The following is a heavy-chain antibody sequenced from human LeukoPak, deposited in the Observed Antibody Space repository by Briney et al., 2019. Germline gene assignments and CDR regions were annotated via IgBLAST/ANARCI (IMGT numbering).Heavy chain of an antibody. CDR2: IYYSGSP. CDR3: ARHVSTGDYARWYFDL. J-gene: IGHJ2*01. V-gene: IGHV4-39*01. Sequence: SETLSLTCTVSGGSISSSSYYWAWIRQPPGKGLEWIGSIYYSGSPYYNPSLKSRVTMSVDTSKNHFSLRLNSVTAADTAVYYCARHVSTGDYARWYFDLWGRGTLVTVSS. D-gene: IGHD4-17*01. CDR1: GGSISSSSYY.